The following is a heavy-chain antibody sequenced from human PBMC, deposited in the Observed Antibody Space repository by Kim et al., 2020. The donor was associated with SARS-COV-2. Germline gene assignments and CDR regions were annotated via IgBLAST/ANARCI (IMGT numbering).Heavy chain of an antibody. D-gene: IGHD3-3*01. CDR1: GGSISSYY. Sequence: SETLSLTCTVSGGSISSYYWSWIRQPPGKGLEWIGYIYYSGSTNYNPSLKSRVTISVDTSKNQFSLKLSSVTAADTAVYYCARYDFWSGYVDYWGQGTLVTVSS. V-gene: IGHV4-59*01. CDR2: IYYSGST. CDR3: ARYDFWSGYVDY. J-gene: IGHJ4*02.